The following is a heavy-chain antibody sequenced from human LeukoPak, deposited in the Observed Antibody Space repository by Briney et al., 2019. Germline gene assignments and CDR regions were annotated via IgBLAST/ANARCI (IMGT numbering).Heavy chain of an antibody. J-gene: IGHJ3*02. Sequence: SETLSLTCAVSGYSISSSNWWGWIRQPPGKGLEWIGYIYYSGSTYYNPSLKSRVTMSVDTSKNQFSLKLSSVIAVDTAVYYCARTQGDAFDIWGQGTMVTVSS. CDR3: ARTQGDAFDI. CDR2: IYYSGST. CDR1: GYSISSSNW. V-gene: IGHV4-28*01.